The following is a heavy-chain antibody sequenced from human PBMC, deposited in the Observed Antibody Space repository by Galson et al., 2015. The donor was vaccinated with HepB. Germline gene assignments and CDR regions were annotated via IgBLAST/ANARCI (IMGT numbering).Heavy chain of an antibody. J-gene: IGHJ6*02. D-gene: IGHD1/OR15-1a*01. CDR3: ARPPRTRTHFDYGMDV. CDR1: GFSLTTTGMC. CDR2: INWEDYK. Sequence: PALVKPTQTLTLTCTFSGFSLTTTGMCVTWVRQSPGRALEWLALINWEDYKYYTTSLKTRLTTSKDTSKNQVGLTMTNMDPVCTATYFYARPPRTRTHFDYGMDVWGQGTTVTVSS. V-gene: IGHV2-70*20.